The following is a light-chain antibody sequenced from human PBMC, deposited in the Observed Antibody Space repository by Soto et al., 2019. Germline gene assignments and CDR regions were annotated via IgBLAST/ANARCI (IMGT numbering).Light chain of an antibody. CDR2: EVS. CDR3: SSFTGSSIVV. Sequence: QSALTQPASVSGSPGQSITISCTGTSSDVGGYNYVSWYQQHPGKAPKLMIYEVSNRPSGVSIRFSGSKSGNTASLTISGLQAEDEADYYCSSFTGSSIVVFGGGTQLPS. V-gene: IGLV2-14*01. J-gene: IGLJ2*01. CDR1: SSDVGGYNY.